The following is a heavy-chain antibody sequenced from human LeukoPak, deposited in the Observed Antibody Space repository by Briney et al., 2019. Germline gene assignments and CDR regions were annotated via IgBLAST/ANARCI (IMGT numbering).Heavy chain of an antibody. CDR1: GYTFTSYG. CDR3: ARGEMYYDILTGFRNWFDP. D-gene: IGHD3-9*01. J-gene: IGHJ5*02. CDR2: ISAYNGNT. V-gene: IGHV1-18*01. Sequence: GASVKVSCKASGYTFTSYGISWVRQAPGQGLEWMGWISAYNGNTNYAQKLQGRVTMTTDTSTSTAYMELRSLRSDDTAVYYCARGEMYYDILTGFRNWFDPWGQGTLVTVSS.